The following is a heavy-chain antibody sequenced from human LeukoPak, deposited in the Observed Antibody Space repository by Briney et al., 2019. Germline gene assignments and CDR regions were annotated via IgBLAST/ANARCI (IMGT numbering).Heavy chain of an antibody. CDR1: GGSFSGYY. Sequence: SETLSLTCAVYGGSFSGYYWSWIRQPPGKGLEWIGEINHSGSTNYNPSLKSRVTISVDTSKNQFSLKLSSVTAADTAVYYCARGPGIWSGYYLTFLYFDYWGQGTLVTVSS. CDR2: INHSGST. CDR3: ARGPGIWSGYYLTFLYFDY. J-gene: IGHJ4*02. D-gene: IGHD3-3*01. V-gene: IGHV4-34*01.